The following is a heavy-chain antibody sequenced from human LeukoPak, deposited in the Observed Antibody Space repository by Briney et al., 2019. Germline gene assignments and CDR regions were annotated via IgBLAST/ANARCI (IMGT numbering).Heavy chain of an antibody. Sequence: SETLSLTCTVSAGISSFYWSWLRQPPGKGLEWIGYVFHTGHTNYNPSLKSRVTMSIDPSKDQFSLEVTSVTAEDTAVYYCAKAPGIAAAGTFDYWGQGTLVTVSS. CDR1: AGISSFY. CDR3: AKAPGIAAAGTFDY. D-gene: IGHD6-13*01. CDR2: VFHTGHT. V-gene: IGHV4-59*12. J-gene: IGHJ4*02.